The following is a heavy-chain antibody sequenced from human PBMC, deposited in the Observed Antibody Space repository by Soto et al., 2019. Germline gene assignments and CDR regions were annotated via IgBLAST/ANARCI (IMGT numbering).Heavy chain of an antibody. CDR3: AKEYYGSRAINWFDP. V-gene: IGHV3-23*01. D-gene: IGHD3-10*01. CDR2: ISGSGGST. J-gene: IGHJ5*02. Sequence: CVSLRLSWAASGCTFSSYAMSWVRQAPGKGLEWVSAISGSGGSTYYADSVKGRFTISRDNSKNTLYLQMNSLRAEDTAVYYCAKEYYGSRAINWFDPWGQGTLVTVFS. CDR1: GCTFSSYA.